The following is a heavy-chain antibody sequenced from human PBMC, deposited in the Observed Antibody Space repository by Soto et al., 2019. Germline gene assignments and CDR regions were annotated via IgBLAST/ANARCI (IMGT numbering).Heavy chain of an antibody. J-gene: IGHJ4*02. CDR2: IKQDGSEK. Sequence: PGGSLRLSCAASGFPFSSYWMSWVRQAPGKGLEWVANIKQDGSEKYYVDSVKGRFTISRDNAKNSLYLQMNSLRAEDTAVYYCAREDPYSGYVNDWGQGTLVTVSS. V-gene: IGHV3-7*01. CDR1: GFPFSSYW. CDR3: AREDPYSGYVND. D-gene: IGHD5-12*01.